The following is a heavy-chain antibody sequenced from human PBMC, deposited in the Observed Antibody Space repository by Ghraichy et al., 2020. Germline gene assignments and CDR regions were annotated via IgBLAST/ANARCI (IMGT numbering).Heavy chain of an antibody. J-gene: IGHJ4*02. CDR1: GGSISSHY. CDR2: IDYRGST. Sequence: SETLSLTCTVFGGSISSHYWSWIRQPPGKGLEWTGYIDYRGSTNYNPSLKSRVTISADTSKNQFSLKLKSVTAADTAVYYCARHAQWLGPYDNWGQGTLVTVSS. CDR3: ARHAQWLGPYDN. V-gene: IGHV4-59*08. D-gene: IGHD6-19*01.